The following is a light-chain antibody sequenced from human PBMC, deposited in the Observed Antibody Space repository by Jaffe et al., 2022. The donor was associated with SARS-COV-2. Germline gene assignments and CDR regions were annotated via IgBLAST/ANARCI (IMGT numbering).Light chain of an antibody. CDR2: WAS. CDR1: QSVLYSSDNKNY. CDR3: QQYYSTPHT. Sequence: DIVMTQSPDSLAVSLGERATINCKSSQSVLYSSDNKNYLAWYRQQKPGQPPKLIIYWASTRESGVPDRFSGSGSGTDFTLTISSLQAEDVAVYYCQQYYSTPHTFGQGTKLEIK. J-gene: IGKJ2*01. V-gene: IGKV4-1*01.